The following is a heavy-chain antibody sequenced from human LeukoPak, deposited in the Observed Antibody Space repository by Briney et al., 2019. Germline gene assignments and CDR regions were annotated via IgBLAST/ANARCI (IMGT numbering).Heavy chain of an antibody. J-gene: IGHJ3*02. CDR2: INPNIGGT. D-gene: IGHD5-12*01. CDR3: ARETYESAFDI. Sequence: GASVKVSCKASGYTFTSYDINWVRQAPEQGLEWMGWINPNIGGTNYAQKFQGRVTMTRDTSISTPYMELSRLRSDDTAVYYCARETYESAFDIWGQGTMVTVSS. CDR1: GYTFTSYD. V-gene: IGHV1-2*02.